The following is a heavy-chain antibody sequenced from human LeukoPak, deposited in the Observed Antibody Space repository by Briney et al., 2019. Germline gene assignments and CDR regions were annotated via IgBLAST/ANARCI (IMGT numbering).Heavy chain of an antibody. V-gene: IGHV4-59*01. CDR2: IYYSGST. Sequence: SETLSLTCTVSGGSISSYYWSWIRQPPGKGLEWIGYIYYSGSTNYNPSLKSRVTISVDTSKNQFSLKLSSETAADTAVYYCARVRAYCGGDCYAGYFDYWGQGTLVTVSS. CDR1: GGSISSYY. D-gene: IGHD2-21*02. J-gene: IGHJ4*02. CDR3: ARVRAYCGGDCYAGYFDY.